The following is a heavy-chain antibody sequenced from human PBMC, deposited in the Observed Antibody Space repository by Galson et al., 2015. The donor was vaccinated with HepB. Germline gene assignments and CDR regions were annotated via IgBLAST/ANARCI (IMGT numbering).Heavy chain of an antibody. Sequence: SLRLSCAASGFTFDDYAMHWVRQAPGKGLEWVSGISWNSGSIGYADSVKGRFTISRDNAKNSLYLQMNSLRAEDTALYYCAKDMAGGPFDYWGQGTLVTVSS. V-gene: IGHV3-9*01. CDR2: ISWNSGSI. CDR1: GFTFDDYA. D-gene: IGHD3-10*01. J-gene: IGHJ4*02. CDR3: AKDMAGGPFDY.